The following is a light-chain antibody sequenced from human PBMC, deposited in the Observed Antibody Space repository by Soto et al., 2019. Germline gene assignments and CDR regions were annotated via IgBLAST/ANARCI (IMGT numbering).Light chain of an antibody. Sequence: QLVLTQSPSASASLGASVNLTCTLSSGHSSYAIAWHQHQSEKGPRYLMKLNTDGSHSKGDGTPDRFSGSSSGAERYLTIASLQSDDEADYCCQTWGTGFRLFGGGTKLTVL. CDR1: SGHSSYA. J-gene: IGLJ2*01. V-gene: IGLV4-69*01. CDR3: QTWGTGFRL. CDR2: LNTDGSH.